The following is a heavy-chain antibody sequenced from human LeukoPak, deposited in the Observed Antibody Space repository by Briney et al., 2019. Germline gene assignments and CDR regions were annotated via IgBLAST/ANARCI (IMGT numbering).Heavy chain of an antibody. V-gene: IGHV3-30*18. J-gene: IGHJ6*02. D-gene: IGHD6-6*01. CDR1: GFTFSSYG. Sequence: GRSLTLSCAASGFTFSSYGMHWVRQAPGKGLEWVAVISYDGSNKYYADSVKGRFTISRDNSKNTLYLLMNSLRAEDTAVYYCAKLGGKEQLVHYGMDVWGQGTTVTVSS. CDR3: AKLGGKEQLVHYGMDV. CDR2: ISYDGSNK.